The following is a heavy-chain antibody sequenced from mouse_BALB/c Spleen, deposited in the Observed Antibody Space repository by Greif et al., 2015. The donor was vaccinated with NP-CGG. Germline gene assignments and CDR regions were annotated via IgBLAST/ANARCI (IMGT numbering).Heavy chain of an antibody. D-gene: IGHD1-1*01. J-gene: IGHJ2*01. CDR2: IDPSDSYT. CDR1: GYTFTSYW. V-gene: IGHV1-69*02. CDR3: ARGLRFFDY. Sequence: VQLQQSGAELVKPGASVKLSCKASGYTFTSYWMHWVKQRPGQGLEWIGEIDPSDSYTNYNQEFKGKATLTVDKSSSTAYMQLSSLTSEDSAVYYCARGLRFFDYWGQGTTLTVSS.